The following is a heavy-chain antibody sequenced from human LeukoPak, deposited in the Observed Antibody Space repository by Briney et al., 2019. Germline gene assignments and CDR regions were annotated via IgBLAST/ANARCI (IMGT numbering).Heavy chain of an antibody. CDR1: GVSVSDGRYY. J-gene: IGHJ3*02. CDR3: ATPYCSSLSCLDVFNM. D-gene: IGHD2-2*01. V-gene: IGHV4-31*03. Sequence: SRTLSLTCNVSGVSVSDGRYYWTWIRHHPTRGLESIGYKYYSGSAKYNPSLKSRLTISIDTAKNQLSLQLSSVTAADTATYYCATPYCSSLSCLDVFNMWGQGTRVTVSS. CDR2: KYYSGSA.